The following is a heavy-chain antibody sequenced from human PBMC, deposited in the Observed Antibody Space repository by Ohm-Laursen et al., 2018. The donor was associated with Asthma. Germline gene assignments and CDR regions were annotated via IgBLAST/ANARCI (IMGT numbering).Heavy chain of an antibody. V-gene: IGHV3-33*08. D-gene: IGHD1-1*01. Sequence: SLRLSCSASGFTFTSYDMYWVRQAPGKGLEFVAVIWYGGSNKYYADSVKGRFTISRDNAKNSLYLQMNSLRAQDTAVYYCAVRTTSAGFDVWGQGTTVTVSS. CDR3: AVRTTSAGFDV. CDR1: GFTFTSYD. CDR2: IWYGGSNK. J-gene: IGHJ6*02.